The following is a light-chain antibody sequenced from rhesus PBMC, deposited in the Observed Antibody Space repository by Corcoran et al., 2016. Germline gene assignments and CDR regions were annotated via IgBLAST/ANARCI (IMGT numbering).Light chain of an antibody. CDR2: KAS. V-gene: IGKV1-74*01. J-gene: IGKJ3*01. CDR1: ENVNNY. CDR3: QHGYGTPFT. Sequence: DIQMTQSPSSLSVSVGDRVTITCRASENVNNYLNWYQQKPGKAPKLLIYKASNLQSGVPSRFSGSGSRTYYTFTLSSLPPEDFATYSFQHGYGTPFTFGPGTKLDIQ.